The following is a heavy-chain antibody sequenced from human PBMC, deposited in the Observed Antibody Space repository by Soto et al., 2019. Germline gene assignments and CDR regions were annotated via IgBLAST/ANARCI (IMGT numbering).Heavy chain of an antibody. J-gene: IGHJ6*02. V-gene: IGHV1-69*01. D-gene: IGHD2-2*01. Sequence: QVQLVQSGAEVKKPGSSVKVSCKASGGTFSSYAISWVRQAPGQGLEWMGGIIPIFGTANYAQKFQGRVTITADESTSTAYMELSSLRSEDTAVYYCAGAPIVVVPAAIQHEQYGMDVWGQGTTVTVSS. CDR1: GGTFSSYA. CDR3: AGAPIVVVPAAIQHEQYGMDV. CDR2: IIPIFGTA.